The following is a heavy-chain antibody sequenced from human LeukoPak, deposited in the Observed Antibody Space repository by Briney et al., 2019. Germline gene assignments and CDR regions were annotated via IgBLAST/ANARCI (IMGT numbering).Heavy chain of an antibody. CDR1: GLAFSAYK. D-gene: IGHD2-15*01. J-gene: IGHJ4*02. CDR3: VVGGSPGY. V-gene: IGHV3-74*01. CDR2: ISTDGYTT. Sequence: GGSLRLSCAASGLAFSAYKMHWVRQAPRKGLVWVSCISTDGYTTDYADFVQGRFTASRDNTKNTWSLEMNSLRAEDTAVYYCVVGGSPGYWGQGTLVTVSS.